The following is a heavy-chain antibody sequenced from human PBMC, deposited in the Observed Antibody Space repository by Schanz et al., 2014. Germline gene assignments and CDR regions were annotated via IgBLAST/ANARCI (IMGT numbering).Heavy chain of an antibody. J-gene: IGHJ4*02. Sequence: EVQLVESGGGLVRPGDSLRLSCAASGFTFSSYNINWVRQAPGKGLEYISSISPSSSYIYYADSVKGRFTISRDNAKNSLYLQMSSLRVEDTGLYFCARDPVEGAPTPYYFDSWGPGTLVTVSS. D-gene: IGHD1-26*01. CDR2: ISPSSSYI. V-gene: IGHV3-21*02. CDR1: GFTFSSYN. CDR3: ARDPVEGAPTPYYFDS.